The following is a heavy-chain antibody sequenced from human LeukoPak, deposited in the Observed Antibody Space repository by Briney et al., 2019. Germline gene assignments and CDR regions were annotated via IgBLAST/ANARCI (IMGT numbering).Heavy chain of an antibody. CDR3: ARDREAGLGDYDILTGYRVLYYFDY. V-gene: IGHV4-4*07. Sequence: SETLSLTCTVSGGSISSYYWSWIRQPAGKGLEWIGRIYTSGSTNYSPSLKSRVTMSVDTSKNQFSLKLSSVTAADTAVYYCARDREAGLGDYDILTGYRVLYYFDYWGQGTLVTVSS. D-gene: IGHD3-9*01. CDR2: IYTSGST. CDR1: GGSISSYY. J-gene: IGHJ4*02.